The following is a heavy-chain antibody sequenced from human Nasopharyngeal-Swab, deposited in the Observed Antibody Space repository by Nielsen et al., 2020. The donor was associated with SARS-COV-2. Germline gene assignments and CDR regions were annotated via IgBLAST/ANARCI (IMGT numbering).Heavy chain of an antibody. D-gene: IGHD3-3*02. J-gene: IGHJ4*02. CDR3: ATKTGGGISYFDY. V-gene: IGHV4-31*03. CDR1: GGSISSGGYY. CDR2: IYYSGST. Sequence: SETLSLTCTVSGGSISSGGYYWSWIRQHPGKGLEWIGYIYYSGSTYYNPSLKSRVTISVDTSKNQFSLKLNSVTAADTAVYYCATKTGGGISYFDYWGQGTLVTVSS.